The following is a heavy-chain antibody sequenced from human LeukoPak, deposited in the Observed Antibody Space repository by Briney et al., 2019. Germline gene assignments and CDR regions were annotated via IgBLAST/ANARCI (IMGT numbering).Heavy chain of an antibody. CDR2: INHSGST. J-gene: IGHJ6*02. CDR1: GGSFSGYY. Sequence: SETLSLTCAVYGGSFSGYYWSWIRQPPGKGLEWIGEINHSGSTNYNPSLKSRVTISVDTSKNQFSLKLSSVTAADTAVYYCARLGYCSSTSCYTPYYYGMDVWGQGTTVTVSS. D-gene: IGHD2-2*02. CDR3: ARLGYCSSTSCYTPYYYGMDV. V-gene: IGHV4-34*01.